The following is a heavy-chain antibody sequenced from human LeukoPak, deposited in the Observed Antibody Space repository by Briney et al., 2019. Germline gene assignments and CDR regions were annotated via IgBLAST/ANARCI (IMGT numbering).Heavy chain of an antibody. J-gene: IGHJ4*02. CDR1: GYTFTSYD. D-gene: IGHD6-19*01. CDR3: ARDLSTGWNGGLTFGF. Sequence: ASVKVSCKASGYTFTSYDINWVRQAPGQGLEWMGGLIPSFGTAKFAQNFQGRVTITTDERTNTAFMELSNLRPEDTAVYYCARDLSTGWNGGLTFGFWGQGTLVTVSS. V-gene: IGHV1-69*05. CDR2: LIPSFGTA.